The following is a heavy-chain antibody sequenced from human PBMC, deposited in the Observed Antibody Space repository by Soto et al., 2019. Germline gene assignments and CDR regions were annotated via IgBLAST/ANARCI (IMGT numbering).Heavy chain of an antibody. CDR2: ISTSSSTM. V-gene: IGHV3-48*01. CDR3: ARDLWGVGVPGP. J-gene: IGHJ5*02. CDR1: GFTFSSYS. D-gene: IGHD3-16*01. Sequence: EVQLVESGGGLVQPGGSLRLSCAASGFTFSSYSMNWVRQAPGKGLEWVSYISTSSSTMYYADSVKGPFTLTRDNAKNSLYLQMNSLRAADTAVYYCARDLWGVGVPGPWGQGTLVTVSS.